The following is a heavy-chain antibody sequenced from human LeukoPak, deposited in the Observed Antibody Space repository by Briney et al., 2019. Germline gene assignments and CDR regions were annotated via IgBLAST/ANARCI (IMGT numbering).Heavy chain of an antibody. J-gene: IGHJ3*02. Sequence: ASVKVSCKASGYTFTGYYMHWVRQAPGQGLEWMGWINPNSGGTNYAQKLQGRVTMTTDTSTSTAYMELRSLRSDDTAVYYCARDGQWLGNDAFDIWGQGTMVTVSS. CDR2: INPNSGGT. CDR3: ARDGQWLGNDAFDI. D-gene: IGHD6-19*01. CDR1: GYTFTGYY. V-gene: IGHV1-2*02.